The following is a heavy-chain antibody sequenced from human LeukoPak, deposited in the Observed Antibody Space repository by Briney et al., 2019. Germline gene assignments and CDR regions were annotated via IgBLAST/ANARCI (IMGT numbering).Heavy chain of an antibody. CDR3: ANSLGGDYGWFGGQFGL. Sequence: SETLSLTCTVSGDSISRRSYYWAWLRQAPVKGLEWIGSIHSSGSTYYNPSLKSRLTLSVDTSKNLFSLRLISVTAADTAVYYCANSLGGDYGWFGGQFGLWGRGTLVTVSS. D-gene: IGHD4-17*01. V-gene: IGHV4-39*02. J-gene: IGHJ2*01. CDR1: GDSISRRSYY. CDR2: IHSSGST.